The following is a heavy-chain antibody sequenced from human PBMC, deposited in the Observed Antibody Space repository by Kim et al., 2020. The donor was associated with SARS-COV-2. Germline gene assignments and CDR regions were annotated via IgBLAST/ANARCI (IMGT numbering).Heavy chain of an antibody. D-gene: IGHD3-10*01. V-gene: IGHV3-48*02. CDR1: GFTFSFYS. Sequence: GGSLRLSCAASGFTFSFYSMNWVRQAPGKGLEWVSYISSSSSNIYYADSVKGRFTISRDNAKNSLYLQMNSLRDEDTAVYYCARKRGSGSPLWSEAFDIWGQGTMVTVSS. CDR3: ARKRGSGSPLWSEAFDI. CDR2: ISSSSSNI. J-gene: IGHJ3*02.